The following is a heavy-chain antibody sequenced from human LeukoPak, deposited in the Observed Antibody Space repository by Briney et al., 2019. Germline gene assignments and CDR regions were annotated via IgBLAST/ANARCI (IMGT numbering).Heavy chain of an antibody. CDR2: INHSGGT. D-gene: IGHD3-3*02. Sequence: SETLSLTCAVSGGSFSGFRWHWIRQPPGKGPEWIGEINHSGGTTYNPSLKSRVTISVDRSKNQFSLKLSSVTAADTAVYYCARDAPSIDYYYYYMDVWGKGTTVTVSS. CDR1: GGSFSGFR. V-gene: IGHV4-34*01. J-gene: IGHJ6*03. CDR3: ARDAPSIDYYYYYMDV.